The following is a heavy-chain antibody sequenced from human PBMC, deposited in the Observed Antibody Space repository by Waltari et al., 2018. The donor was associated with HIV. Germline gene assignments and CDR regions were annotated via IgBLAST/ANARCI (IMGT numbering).Heavy chain of an antibody. D-gene: IGHD1-7*01. CDR3: ARIFGRDARGAGTTYYGMDV. CDR1: GYTFTSYY. V-gene: IGHV1-46*01. CDR2: INPSGGST. Sequence: QVQLVQSGAEVKKPGASVKVSCKASGYTFTSYYMHWVRQAPGQGLEWMGIINPSGGSTSYAQQFQGRVTITRDTSTSTVYMELSSLRSEDTAVYYCARIFGRDARGAGTTYYGMDVWGQGTTVTVSS. J-gene: IGHJ6*02.